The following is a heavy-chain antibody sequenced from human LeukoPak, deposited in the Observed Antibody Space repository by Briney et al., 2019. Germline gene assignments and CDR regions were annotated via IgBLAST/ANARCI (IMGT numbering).Heavy chain of an antibody. V-gene: IGHV3-23*01. D-gene: IGHD4-23*01. Sequence: PSETLSLTCAVSGGSISSSNWWSWVRQPPGKGLEWVSAVSSNGAKTYYADSVKGRFTISRDNYKNMVFLQMNSLRAEDTAVYYCGKEEQRVITPGLDYWGQGTLVTVSS. CDR1: GGSISSSN. J-gene: IGHJ4*02. CDR3: GKEEQRVITPGLDY. CDR2: VSSNGAKT.